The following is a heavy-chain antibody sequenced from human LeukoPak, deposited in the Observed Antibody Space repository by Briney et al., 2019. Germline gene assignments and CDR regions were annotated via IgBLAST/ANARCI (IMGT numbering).Heavy chain of an antibody. D-gene: IGHD6-19*01. CDR3: ARVADSSGRYEDDY. CDR2: INPNGGGT. CDR1: GYTFTGYY. V-gene: IGHV1-2*02. J-gene: IGHJ4*02. Sequence: ASVKVSCKVSGYTFTGYYIHWVRQAPGQGLEWMGWINPNGGGTNYAQKFQGRVTMTRDTSISTAYMELSRLRSDDTAVYYYARVADSSGRYEDDYWGQGTLVTVSS.